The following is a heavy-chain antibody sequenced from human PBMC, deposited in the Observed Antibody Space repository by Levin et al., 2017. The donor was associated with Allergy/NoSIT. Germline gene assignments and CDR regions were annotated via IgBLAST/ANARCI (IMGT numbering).Heavy chain of an antibody. D-gene: IGHD6-6*01. Sequence: ASVKVSCKASGYTFTGYYMHWVRQAPGQGLEWMGRINPNSGGTNYAQKFQGRVTMTRDTSISTAYMELSRLRSDDTAVYYCARAPDRGEYSSSDGGAWGQGTLVTVSS. CDR1: GYTFTGYY. CDR3: ARAPDRGEYSSSDGGA. V-gene: IGHV1-2*06. J-gene: IGHJ5*02. CDR2: INPNSGGT.